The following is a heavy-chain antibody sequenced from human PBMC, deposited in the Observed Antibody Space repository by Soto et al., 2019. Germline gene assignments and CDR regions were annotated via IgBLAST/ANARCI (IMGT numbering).Heavy chain of an antibody. CDR2: ISAYNGNT. CDR1: GYTFSSYG. D-gene: IGHD2-2*01. CDR3: ARDPIVVGPGARPGGYAFDI. J-gene: IGHJ3*02. Sequence: QIQLVQSGGEVKKPGASVKVSCKASGYTFSSYGISWVRQAPGQGLEWMGWISAYNGNTKYAQKLQGRVTMTTDTSTRTACMELRSLRSDDTAVYYCARDPIVVGPGARPGGYAFDIWGQGTKVTVSS. V-gene: IGHV1-18*01.